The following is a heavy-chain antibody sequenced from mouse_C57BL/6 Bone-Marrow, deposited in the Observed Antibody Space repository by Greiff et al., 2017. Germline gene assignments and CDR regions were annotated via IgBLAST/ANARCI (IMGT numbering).Heavy chain of an antibody. V-gene: IGHV1-82*01. CDR1: GYAFSSSW. CDR2: IYPGDGDT. CDR3: ARSVVADYSAMDY. J-gene: IGHJ4*01. Sequence: QVQLQQSGPELVKPGASVKISCKASGYAFSSSWMNWVKQRPGQGLEWIGRIYPGDGDTNYNGKFKGKATLTADKSSSPAYMQLSSLTSEDSAVXFCARSVVADYSAMDYWGQGTSVTVSS. D-gene: IGHD1-1*01.